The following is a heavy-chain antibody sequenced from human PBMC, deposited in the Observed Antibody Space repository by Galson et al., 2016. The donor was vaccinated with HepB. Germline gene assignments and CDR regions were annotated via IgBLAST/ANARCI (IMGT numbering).Heavy chain of an antibody. V-gene: IGHV3-73*01. D-gene: IGHD5-12*01. CDR1: GFDFSFSDSA. J-gene: IGHJ4*02. CDR2: IRSRPYSYAT. CDR3: TSLGYSGSGNFDY. Sequence: SLRLSCAASGFDFSFSDSAFHWVRQASGKGLEWLGRIRSRPYSYATEYLASLKGRFTISRDDSKNTAYLQMNSLKTDDTAVYYCTSLGYSGSGNFDYWGQGTL.